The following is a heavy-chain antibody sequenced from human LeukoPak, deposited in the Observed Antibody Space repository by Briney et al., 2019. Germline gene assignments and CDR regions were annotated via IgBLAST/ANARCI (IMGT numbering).Heavy chain of an antibody. V-gene: IGHV5-51*01. Sequence: GESLKISCKGSGYSFTTHWIGWVRQMPGKGLEWMGIIYPGDSDTRYSPSFQGQVTISADKSISTAYLQWNSLKASDTAMYYCAKPASLSGEFDYWGKGTLVTVSS. CDR2: IYPGDSDT. CDR1: GYSFTTHW. J-gene: IGHJ4*02. D-gene: IGHD3-10*01. CDR3: AKPASLSGEFDY.